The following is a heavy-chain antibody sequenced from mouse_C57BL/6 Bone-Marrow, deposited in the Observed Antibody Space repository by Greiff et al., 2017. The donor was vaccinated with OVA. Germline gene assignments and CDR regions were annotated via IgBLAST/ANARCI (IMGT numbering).Heavy chain of an antibody. CDR3: ASAYYFNCEWFAY. CDR1: GYTFTSYW. J-gene: IGHJ3*01. Sequence: QVQLQQPGAELVKPGASVKLSCKASGYTFTSYWMHWVKQRPGRGLEWIGRVDPNSGGTKYNEKFKSKATLTVDKPSSTACMELSSLPSEASAVYYYASAYYFNCEWFAYWGQGTPVTVSA. D-gene: IGHD2-10*01. CDR2: VDPNSGGT. V-gene: IGHV1-72*01.